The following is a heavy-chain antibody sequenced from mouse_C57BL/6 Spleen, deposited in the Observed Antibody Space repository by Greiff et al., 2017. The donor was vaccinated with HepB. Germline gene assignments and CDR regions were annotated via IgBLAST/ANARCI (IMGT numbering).Heavy chain of an antibody. V-gene: IGHV1-74*01. CDR1: GYTFTSYW. Sequence: VQLQQPGAELVKPGASVKVSCKASGYTFTSYWMHWVKQRPGQGLEWIGRIHPSDSDTNCNQKFKGKATLTVDKSSSTAYMQLSSLTSEDSAVYYCAIWDGYYGYFDVWGTGTTVTVSS. CDR2: IHPSDSDT. D-gene: IGHD2-3*01. J-gene: IGHJ1*03. CDR3: AIWDGYYGYFDV.